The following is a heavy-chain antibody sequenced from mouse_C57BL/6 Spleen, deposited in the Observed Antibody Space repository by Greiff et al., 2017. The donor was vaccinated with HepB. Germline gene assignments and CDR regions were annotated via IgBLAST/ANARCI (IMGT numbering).Heavy chain of an antibody. J-gene: IGHJ1*03. V-gene: IGHV3-1*01. CDR1: GYSITSGYD. Sequence: EVKVEESGPGMVKPSQSLSLTCTVTGYSITSGYDWHWIRHFPGNKLEWMGYISYSGSTNYNPSLKSRISITHDTSKNHFFLKLNSVTTEDTATYYCARGTVVAWYFDVWGTGTTVTVSS. D-gene: IGHD1-1*01. CDR3: ARGTVVAWYFDV. CDR2: ISYSGST.